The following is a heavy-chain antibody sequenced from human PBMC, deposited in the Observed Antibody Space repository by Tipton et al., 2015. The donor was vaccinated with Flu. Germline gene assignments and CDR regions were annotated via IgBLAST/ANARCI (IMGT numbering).Heavy chain of an antibody. Sequence: TLSLICTVSGGSISSYYWSWIRQPPGKGLEWIGYIYYSGSTNYNPSLKSRVTISVDTSKNQFSLKLSSVTAADTAVYYCARGDRYSGSYFLRYWGQGTLVTVSS. J-gene: IGHJ4*02. V-gene: IGHV4-59*01. CDR1: GGSISSYY. D-gene: IGHD1-26*01. CDR2: IYYSGST. CDR3: ARGDRYSGSYFLRY.